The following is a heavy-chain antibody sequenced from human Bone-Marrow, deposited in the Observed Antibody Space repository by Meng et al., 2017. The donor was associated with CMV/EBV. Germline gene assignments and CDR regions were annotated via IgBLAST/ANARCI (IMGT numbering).Heavy chain of an antibody. J-gene: IGHJ4*02. D-gene: IGHD5-24*01. CDR2: INPNSGGT. V-gene: IGHV1-2*02. CDR1: GYTFTGYY. CDR3: ARDQVEMATIYFDY. Sequence: ASVKVSCKASGYTFTGYYMHWVRQAPGQGLEWMGWINPNSGGTNYAQKFQGRVTMTRDTSISTAYMELSRLRSEDTAVYYCARDQVEMATIYFDYWGQGTLVTVSS.